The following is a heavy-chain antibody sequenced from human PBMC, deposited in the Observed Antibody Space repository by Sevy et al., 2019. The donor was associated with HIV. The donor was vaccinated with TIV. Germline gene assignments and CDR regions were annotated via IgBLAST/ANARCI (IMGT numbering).Heavy chain of an antibody. D-gene: IGHD1-20*01. J-gene: IGHJ6*02. Sequence: ASVKVSCKLSGSILTELSMHWVRQAPGKGLEWMGGFDPEHSETIYAHNFQGRVTMTEDTSTDTAYMELSSLRSEDTAVYYCATCGSQPLLSRGVYNFYAMDVWGQGTTVTVSS. CDR3: ATCGSQPLLSRGVYNFYAMDV. CDR2: FDPEHSET. V-gene: IGHV1-24*01. CDR1: GSILTELS.